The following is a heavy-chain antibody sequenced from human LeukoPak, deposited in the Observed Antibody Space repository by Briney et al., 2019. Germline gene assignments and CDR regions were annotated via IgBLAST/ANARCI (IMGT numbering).Heavy chain of an antibody. D-gene: IGHD2-15*01. V-gene: IGHV3-74*01. CDR1: GLAFSAYK. Sequence: GGSMRLSCAASGLAFSAYKMHWVRQAPRKGLVWVSRISTDGYTTVYADFVQGRFTASRDNTKNTWSLEMNSLRAEDTAVYYCVVGGSPGYWGQGTLVTVSS. CDR3: VVGGSPGY. CDR2: ISTDGYTT. J-gene: IGHJ4*02.